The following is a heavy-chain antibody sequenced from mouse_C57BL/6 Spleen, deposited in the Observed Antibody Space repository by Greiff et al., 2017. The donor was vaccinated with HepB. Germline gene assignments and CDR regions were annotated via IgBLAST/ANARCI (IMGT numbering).Heavy chain of an antibody. Sequence: EVQLQQSGPGLVKPSQSLSLTCSVTGYSITSGYYWNWIRQFPGNKLEWMGYISYDGSNNYNPSLKNRISITRDTSKNQFFLKLNSVTPEDTATYYCATPDYYGSSYWFAYWGQGTLVTVSA. CDR2: ISYDGSN. CDR1: GYSITSGYY. CDR3: ATPDYYGSSYWFAY. D-gene: IGHD1-1*01. V-gene: IGHV3-6*01. J-gene: IGHJ3*01.